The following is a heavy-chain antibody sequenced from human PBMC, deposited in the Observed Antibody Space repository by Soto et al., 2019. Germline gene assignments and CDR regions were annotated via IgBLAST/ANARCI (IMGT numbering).Heavy chain of an antibody. CDR2: TSYNGHNN. J-gene: IGHJ4*02. V-gene: IGHV3-30-3*01. Sequence: QVQLEESGGGVVQPGGSLRLSCAASGFAFSTYSLHWVRQAPGKMLEWVAVTSYNGHNNYHADAVKGRFTISRDNSKNTVYLQMNSLRTEDTAVYYCARDQRTTYCGGDFSSVAFVQWGQGTLVSVSS. D-gene: IGHD2-21*02. CDR3: ARDQRTTYCGGDFSSVAFVQ. CDR1: GFAFSTYS.